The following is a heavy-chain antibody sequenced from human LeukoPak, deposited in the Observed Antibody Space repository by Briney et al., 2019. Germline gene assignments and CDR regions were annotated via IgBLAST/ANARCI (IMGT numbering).Heavy chain of an antibody. CDR1: GYTFTGYY. D-gene: IGHD3-22*01. CDR3: ARDPYYYDSSGYYELDY. V-gene: IGHV1-2*06. CDR2: INPNSSGT. J-gene: IGHJ4*02. Sequence: GASVKVSCKASGYTFTGYYMRWVRQAPGQGLEWMGRINPNSSGTNYAQKFQGRVTMTRDTSISTAYMELSRLRSDDTAVYYCARDPYYYDSSGYYELDYWGQGTLVTVSS.